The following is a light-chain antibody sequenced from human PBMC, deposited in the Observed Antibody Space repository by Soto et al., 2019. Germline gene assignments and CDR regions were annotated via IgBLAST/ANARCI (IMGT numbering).Light chain of an antibody. CDR1: SSDVGGYNY. V-gene: IGLV2-14*01. CDR3: SSYTSSSTLL. CDR2: EVS. J-gene: IGLJ3*02. Sequence: SVLTQPASVSGSPGQSITISCTGTSSDVGGYNYVSWYQQHPGKAPKLIIYEVSDRPSGISNRFSGSKSGNTASLTISGLQAEDEADYYCSSYTSSSTLLFGGGTKLTVL.